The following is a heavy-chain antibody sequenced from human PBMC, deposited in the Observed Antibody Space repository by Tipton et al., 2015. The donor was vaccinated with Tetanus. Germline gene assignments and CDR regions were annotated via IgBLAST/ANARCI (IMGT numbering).Heavy chain of an antibody. J-gene: IGHJ4*02. V-gene: IGHV4-34*01. CDR1: GGSFSNYF. D-gene: IGHD6-19*01. CDR2: ISPSGNT. Sequence: TLSLTCAVYGGSFSNYFWRWIRQPPRKGLERMGEISPSGNTNYNPSLKSRVTISADTSRNQFSLTLSSVTAADTAVYYCARGSGWADFWGQGTQVTVSS. CDR3: ARGSGWADF.